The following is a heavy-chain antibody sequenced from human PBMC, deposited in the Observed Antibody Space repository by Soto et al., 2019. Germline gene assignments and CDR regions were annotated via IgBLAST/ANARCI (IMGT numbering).Heavy chain of an antibody. Sequence: VHLVESGGSLVQPGRSLRLSCAASGFNFTNHWMHWVREAPGKGLVWVSRITSDGKSKAYAESVKGRFAISRDNAKNTVYLQMNGLTVEDTAVYYCARESGDWPLNWFDPWGQGTLVTVSS. V-gene: IGHV3-74*01. D-gene: IGHD2-21*02. CDR3: ARESGDWPLNWFDP. J-gene: IGHJ5*02. CDR2: ITSDGKSK. CDR1: GFNFTNHW.